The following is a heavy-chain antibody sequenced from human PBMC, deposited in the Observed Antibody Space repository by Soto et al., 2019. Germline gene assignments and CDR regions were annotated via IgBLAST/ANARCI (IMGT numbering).Heavy chain of an antibody. D-gene: IGHD6-13*01. CDR2: VYNSGST. V-gene: IGHV4-59*01. CDR3: ARYRREAVAGYTLDN. CDR1: GGSISSNY. Sequence: PSETLSLTCTVSGGSISSNYWTWVRQPPGKGLEWIGYVYNSGSTNYNPSLKSRVTISEDTSKSQFSLKVNSMTAADTAVYYCARYRREAVAGYTLDNWGQGILVTVSS. J-gene: IGHJ4*02.